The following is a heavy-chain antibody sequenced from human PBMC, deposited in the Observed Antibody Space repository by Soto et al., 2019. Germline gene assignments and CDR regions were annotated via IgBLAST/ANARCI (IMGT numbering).Heavy chain of an antibody. CDR3: ARHDGLGYCSGGSCGSPIDY. CDR2: IYYSGST. V-gene: IGHV4-39*01. Sequence: QLQLQESGPGLVKPSETLSLTCTVSGGSISSSSYYWGWIRQPPGKGLEWIGSIYYSGSTYYNPSLKSRVTISVDTSKNQFSLKLSSVTAADTAVYYCARHDGLGYCSGGSCGSPIDYWGQGTLVTVSS. CDR1: GGSISSSSYY. J-gene: IGHJ4*02. D-gene: IGHD2-15*01.